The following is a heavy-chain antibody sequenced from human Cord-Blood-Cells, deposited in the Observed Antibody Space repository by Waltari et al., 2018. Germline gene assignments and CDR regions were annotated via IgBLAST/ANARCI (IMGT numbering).Heavy chain of an antibody. V-gene: IGHV4-34*01. CDR1: GGSFRGYY. J-gene: IGHJ1*01. CDR2: INHSGST. D-gene: IGHD6-13*01. CDR3: ARQTRIAAAGYRGYEYFQH. Sequence: QVQLQQWGAGLLKPSETLSLTCAVYGGSFRGYYWSWIRQPPGTGLEWIGEINHSGSTNYNPSLKSRVTISVDTSKNQFSLKLSSVTAADTAVYYCARQTRIAAAGYRGYEYFQHWGQGTLVTVSS.